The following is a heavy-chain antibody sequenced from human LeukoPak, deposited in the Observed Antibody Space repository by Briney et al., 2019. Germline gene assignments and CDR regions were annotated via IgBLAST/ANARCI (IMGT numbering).Heavy chain of an antibody. V-gene: IGHV4-4*07. CDR3: ARGDVIDY. J-gene: IGHJ4*02. CDR2: IYTNGIT. D-gene: IGHD1-26*01. Sequence: SETLSLTCTVSGDSISDYYWSWIRQPAGKGLELIGRIYTNGITNYNPSLKSRVTISVDTSKNQFSLKLSSVTAADTAVYYCARGDVIDYWGQGTLVTVSS. CDR1: GDSISDYY.